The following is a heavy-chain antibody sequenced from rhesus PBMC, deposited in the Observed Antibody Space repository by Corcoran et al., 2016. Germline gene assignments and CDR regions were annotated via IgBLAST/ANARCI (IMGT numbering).Heavy chain of an antibody. CDR1: GYSISSNY. CDR2: FYGSSGST. D-gene: IGHD6-31*01. CDR3: ARANSSGWLYYFDY. J-gene: IGHJ4*01. V-gene: IGHV4-147*01. Sequence: QVQLHESGPGLVKPSETLSLTCAVSGYSISSNYWSWIRQPPGKGLEWSGYFYGSSGSTYYNPSLKSRVTISTDTSMNQFSLKLSSVTAADTAVYYCARANSSGWLYYFDYWGQGVLVTVSS.